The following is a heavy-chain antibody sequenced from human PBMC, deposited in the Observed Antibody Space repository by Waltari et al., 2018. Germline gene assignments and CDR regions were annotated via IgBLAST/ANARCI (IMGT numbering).Heavy chain of an antibody. CDR1: GGTFSSYA. Sequence: QVQLVQSGAEVKKPGSSVKVSCKASGGTFSSYAISWVRQAPGQGLEWMGVIIPIFGTANYAQKFQGRVTITTDESTSTAYMELSSLRSEDTAVYYCATQGTIQPVFDYWGQGTLVTVSS. CDR3: ATQGTIQPVFDY. D-gene: IGHD2-2*01. V-gene: IGHV1-69*05. J-gene: IGHJ4*02. CDR2: IIPIFGTA.